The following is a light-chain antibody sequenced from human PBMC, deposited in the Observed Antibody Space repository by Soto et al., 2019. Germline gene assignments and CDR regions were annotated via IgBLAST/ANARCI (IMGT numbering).Light chain of an antibody. CDR3: QQFDDYPFT. CDR1: QGISSA. V-gene: IGKV1D-13*01. J-gene: IGKJ3*01. CDR2: DAS. Sequence: AIQLTQSPSSLSASVGDSVTITCRASQGISSALAWYQQTQGRAPKLLIYDASTLASGVPSRFSSSRSWTDFTLTVSSLQPEDFATYYCQQFDDYPFTFGPGTKVDI.